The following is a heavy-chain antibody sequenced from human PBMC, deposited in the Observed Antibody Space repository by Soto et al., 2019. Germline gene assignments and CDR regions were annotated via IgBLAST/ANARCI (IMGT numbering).Heavy chain of an antibody. CDR1: GGSISSYY. V-gene: IGHV4-59*01. CDR3: ARDRGQGSYDSSGPRNLYYFDY. CDR2: IYYSGST. J-gene: IGHJ4*02. D-gene: IGHD3-22*01. Sequence: SETLSLTCTVSGGSISSYYWSWIRQPPGKGLEWIGYIYYSGSTNYNPSLKSRVTISVDTSKNQFSLKLSSVTAADTAVYYCARDRGQGSYDSSGPRNLYYFDYWGQGTLVTVS.